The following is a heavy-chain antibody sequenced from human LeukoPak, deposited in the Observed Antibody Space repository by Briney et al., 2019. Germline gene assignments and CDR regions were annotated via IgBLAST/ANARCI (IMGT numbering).Heavy chain of an antibody. V-gene: IGHV1-69*13. CDR1: GGTFSNYA. CDR2: IIPIFGTA. Sequence: SVKVSCKASGGTFSNYAISWVRQAPGQGLEWMGGIIPIFGTANYAQKFQGRVTISADESTSTAYMGLNSLRSEDTAVYYCARANDGYSYGYISDGMDVWGQGTTVTVSS. CDR3: ARANDGYSYGYISDGMDV. J-gene: IGHJ6*02. D-gene: IGHD5-18*01.